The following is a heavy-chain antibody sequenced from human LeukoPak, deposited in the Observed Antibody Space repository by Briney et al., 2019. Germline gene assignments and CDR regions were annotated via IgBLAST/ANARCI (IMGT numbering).Heavy chain of an antibody. CDR1: GFTFSSYS. V-gene: IGHV3-48*01. CDR3: ATDPGYGYSGAFDI. D-gene: IGHD5-18*01. J-gene: IGHJ3*02. Sequence: PGGSLRLSCAASGFTFSSYSMNWVRQAPGKGLEWVSYISSGSNTIYYADSVKGRFTISRDSAKNSLYLQMNSLRAEDAAVYYCATDPGYGYSGAFDIWGQGTMVTVSS. CDR2: ISSGSNTI.